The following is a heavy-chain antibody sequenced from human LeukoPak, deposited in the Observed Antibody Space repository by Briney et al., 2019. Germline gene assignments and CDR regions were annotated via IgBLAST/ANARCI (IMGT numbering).Heavy chain of an antibody. CDR1: GYTFTSYY. D-gene: IGHD2-15*01. V-gene: IGHV1-46*01. J-gene: IGHJ1*01. CDR2: INPSGGST. Sequence: ASVKVSCKASGYTFTSYYMHWERQAPGQGLEWMGIINPSGGSTSYAQKFQGRVTMTRDTSTSTVYMELSSLRSEDTAVYYCARDQLYCSGGSCYSSGSNFQHWGQGTLVTVSS. CDR3: ARDQLYCSGGSCYSSGSNFQH.